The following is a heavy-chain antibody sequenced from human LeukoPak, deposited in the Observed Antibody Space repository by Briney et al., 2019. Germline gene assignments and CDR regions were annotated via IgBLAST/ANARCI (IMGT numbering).Heavy chain of an antibody. J-gene: IGHJ4*02. Sequence: GGSLRLSCAASGFTFSSYWMSWVRQAPGKGLEWVSVIYSGGSTYYADSVKGRFTISRDNSKNTLYLQMNSLRAEDTAVYYCARGRYSGYEGFDYWGQGTLVTVSS. V-gene: IGHV3-53*01. D-gene: IGHD5-12*01. CDR2: IYSGGST. CDR3: ARGRYSGYEGFDY. CDR1: GFTFSSYW.